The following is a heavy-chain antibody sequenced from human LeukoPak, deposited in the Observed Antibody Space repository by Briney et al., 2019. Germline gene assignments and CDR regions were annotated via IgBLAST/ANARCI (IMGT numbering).Heavy chain of an antibody. J-gene: IGHJ4*02. D-gene: IGHD3-22*01. V-gene: IGHV3-11*04. Sequence: GGSLRLSCAASGFTFSDYYMSWIRQAPGKGLEWVSYISSSGSTIYYADSVKGRFTISRDNSKNTLYLQMNSLRAEDTAVYYCARDGYYYDSSGYFNFDYWGQGTLVTVSS. CDR3: ARDGYYYDSSGYFNFDY. CDR1: GFTFSDYY. CDR2: ISSSGSTI.